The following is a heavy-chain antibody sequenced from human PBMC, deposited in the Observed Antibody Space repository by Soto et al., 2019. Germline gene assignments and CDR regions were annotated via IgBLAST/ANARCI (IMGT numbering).Heavy chain of an antibody. CDR1: GGSISSTNW. CDR2: IYDSGRA. V-gene: IGHV4-4*02. D-gene: IGHD3-22*01. J-gene: IGHJ4*01. Sequence: QVRLQESGPGVVRPSGTLSLTCAVSGGSISSTNWWNWVRQPPGKGLEWIGEIYDSGRAHYNPSLQSRVTILVDTSNNQFSLKLESLTAADTAVYFCARVPHYYEVSGYLAFDFWGPGTLVTVSS. CDR3: ARVPHYYEVSGYLAFDF.